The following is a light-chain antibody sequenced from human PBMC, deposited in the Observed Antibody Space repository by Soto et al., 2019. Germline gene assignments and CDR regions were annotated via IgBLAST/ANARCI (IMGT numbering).Light chain of an antibody. V-gene: IGKV3D-20*02. Sequence: VVLTQSPGTLSLSPCERATLSCRASQSVSSSYLAWYQQKPGQAPRLLIYGASTRATGIPARFSDSGSEIEFTLTISSLEPEDFAVYYCQQRSNWPPSLTFGGGTKVDIK. CDR2: GAS. CDR3: QQRSNWPPSLT. CDR1: QSVSSSY. J-gene: IGKJ4*01.